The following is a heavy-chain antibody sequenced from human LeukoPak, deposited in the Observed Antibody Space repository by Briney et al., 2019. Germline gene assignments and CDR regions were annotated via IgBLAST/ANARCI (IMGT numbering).Heavy chain of an antibody. Sequence: SETLSLTCAVYGGSSSGYYWSWIRQPPGKGLEWIGEINHSGSTNYNPSLKSRVTISVDTSKNQFSLKLSSVTAADTAVYYCARGRHLYYDILTGYYTKHDYFDYWGQGTLVTVSS. CDR2: INHSGST. V-gene: IGHV4-34*01. CDR3: ARGRHLYYDILTGYYTKHDYFDY. D-gene: IGHD3-9*01. J-gene: IGHJ4*02. CDR1: GGSSSGYY.